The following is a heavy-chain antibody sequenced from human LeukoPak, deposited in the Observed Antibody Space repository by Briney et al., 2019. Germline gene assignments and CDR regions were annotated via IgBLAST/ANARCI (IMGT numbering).Heavy chain of an antibody. J-gene: IGHJ4*02. D-gene: IGHD2-15*01. Sequence: SETLSLTCTVSGGSTSGSDYYWGWIRQPPGKGLEWIGRIFFSGSTYYNPSLKSRVTISVDTSKNQFSLRLSSVTPADTAVFYCARHKSSYCSGGSCTFFDYWGQGILVTVSS. CDR1: GGSTSGSDYY. CDR3: ARHKSSYCSGGSCTFFDY. CDR2: IFFSGST. V-gene: IGHV4-39*01.